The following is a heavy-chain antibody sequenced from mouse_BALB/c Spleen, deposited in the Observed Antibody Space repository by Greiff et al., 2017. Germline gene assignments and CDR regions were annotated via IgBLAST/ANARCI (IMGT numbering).Heavy chain of an antibody. CDR3: NADYDSSYDY. CDR2: IDPENGDT. Sequence: VQLQQSGAELVRSGASVKLSCTASGFNIKDYYMHWVKQRPEQGLEWIGWIDPENGDTEYAPKFQGKATMTADTSSNTAYLQLSSLTSEDTAVYYCNADYDSSYDYWGQGTTLTVSS. J-gene: IGHJ2*01. CDR1: GFNIKDYY. D-gene: IGHD1-1*01. V-gene: IGHV14-4*02.